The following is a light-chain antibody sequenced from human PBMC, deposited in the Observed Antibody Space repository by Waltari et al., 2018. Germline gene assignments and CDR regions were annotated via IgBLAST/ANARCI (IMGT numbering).Light chain of an antibody. CDR3: MQGVRPWT. V-gene: IGKV2-30*01. CDR2: QGS. J-gene: IGKJ1*01. CDR1: QTLLNTDGNVY. Sequence: DLVVTQSPVTLAVTLGQSASISCTSSQTLLNTDGNVYLNWFHQRPGQSPRRLIYQGSKRDSGVPDKFRGSGLPTDLTLTISRVEAGDVGGYFCMQGVRPWTFGQGTKVEIK.